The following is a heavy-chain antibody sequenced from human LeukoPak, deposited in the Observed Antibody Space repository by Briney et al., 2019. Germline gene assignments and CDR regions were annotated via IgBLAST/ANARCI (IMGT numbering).Heavy chain of an antibody. CDR1: RGSVTSYSHY. CDR2: IYHSGTT. J-gene: IGHJ4*02. Sequence: PSETLSLTCSVSRGSVTSYSHYWGWIRQPPGKGLEWVGSIYHSGTTFYNPSLRSRLTISVDTSRNQFSLKLTFVTAADTAVYYCARTRSSTWHLLDYWGQGTLVTVSS. V-gene: IGHV4-39*07. D-gene: IGHD6-13*01. CDR3: ARTRSSTWHLLDY.